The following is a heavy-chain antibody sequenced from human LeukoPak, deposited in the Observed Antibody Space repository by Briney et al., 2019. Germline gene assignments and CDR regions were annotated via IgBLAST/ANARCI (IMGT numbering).Heavy chain of an antibody. CDR3: ATARNFRFEY. D-gene: IGHD1-7*01. Sequence: GGSLRLSCATSGLTFRTTWMHWVRQAPGKGLMWVSRMNGEGTTIDYADSVKGRFTVSRDYAKSTLFLQMNNLRTEDTALYFCATARNFRFEYWGQGSLVIVSA. J-gene: IGHJ4*02. CDR1: GLTFRTTW. V-gene: IGHV3-74*01. CDR2: MNGEGTTI.